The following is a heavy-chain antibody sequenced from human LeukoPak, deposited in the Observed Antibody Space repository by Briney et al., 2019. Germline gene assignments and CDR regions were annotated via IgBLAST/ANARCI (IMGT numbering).Heavy chain of an antibody. CDR1: GFTFSSYA. CDR3: AKQDSSGYYSTSGYFDY. V-gene: IGHV3-23*01. CDR2: ISGSGGST. Sequence: GGSLRLSCAASGFTFSSYAMSWVRQAPGKGLEWVSAISGSGGSTYYADPVKGRFTISRDNSKNTLYLQMNSLRAEDTAVYYCAKQDSSGYYSTSGYFDYWSQGTLVTVSS. D-gene: IGHD3-22*01. J-gene: IGHJ4*02.